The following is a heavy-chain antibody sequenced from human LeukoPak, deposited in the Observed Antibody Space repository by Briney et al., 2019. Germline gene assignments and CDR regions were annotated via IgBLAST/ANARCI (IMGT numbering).Heavy chain of an antibody. V-gene: IGHV4-31*03. D-gene: IGHD2-2*01. CDR2: IYYSGST. CDR3: ARRRDCSSTSCYAGVWFDP. CDR1: GGSISSGGYY. Sequence: SETLSLTCTVSGGSISSGGYYWSWIRQHPGKGLEWIGYIYYSGSTYYNPSLKSRVTISVDTSKNQFSLKLSSVTAADTAVYYCARRRDCSSTSCYAGVWFDPWGQGTLVTVSS. J-gene: IGHJ5*02.